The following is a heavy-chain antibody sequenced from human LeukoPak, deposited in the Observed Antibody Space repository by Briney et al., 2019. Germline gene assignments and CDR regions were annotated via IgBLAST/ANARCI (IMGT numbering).Heavy chain of an antibody. J-gene: IGHJ4*02. CDR1: GGSISSSSYY. D-gene: IGHD3-10*01. V-gene: IGHV4-39*01. Sequence: PSETLSLTCTVSGGSISSSSYYWGWIRQPPGKGLEWIGSIYYSGSTYYNPSLKSRVTISVDTSKNQFSLKLSSVTAADTAVYYCASRGLVGFGELLTTLFDYWGKGTLVTVSS. CDR3: ASRGLVGFGELLTTLFDY. CDR2: IYYSGST.